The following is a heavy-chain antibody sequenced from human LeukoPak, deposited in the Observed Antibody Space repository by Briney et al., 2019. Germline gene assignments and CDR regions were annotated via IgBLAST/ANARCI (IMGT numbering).Heavy chain of an antibody. J-gene: IGHJ5*01. V-gene: IGHV4-59*01. CDR1: GGSISSYY. CDR2: IYYSGST. Sequence: SETLSLTCTVSGGSISSYYWSWIRQPPGKGLEWIGYIYYSGSTNYNPSLKSRVTISVDTSKNQFSLKLSSVTAADTAVYYCASADDYGGNSEFDCWGQGTLVTVSS. D-gene: IGHD4-23*01. CDR3: ASADDYGGNSEFDC.